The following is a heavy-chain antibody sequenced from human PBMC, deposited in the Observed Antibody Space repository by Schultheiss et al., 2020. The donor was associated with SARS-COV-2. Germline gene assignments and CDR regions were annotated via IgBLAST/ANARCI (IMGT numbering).Heavy chain of an antibody. V-gene: IGHV4-39*01. J-gene: IGHJ4*02. D-gene: IGHD5-18*01. CDR1: GGSISSYY. CDR2: IYYSGST. CDR3: ARFPWDTAMVGAFYFDF. Sequence: SQTLSLTCSVSGGSISSYYWGWIRQPPGKGLEWIGSIYYSGSTYYNPSLKSRVTISVDTSKNQFSLKLSSVTAADTAVYYCARFPWDTAMVGAFYFDFWGLGTQVTVSS.